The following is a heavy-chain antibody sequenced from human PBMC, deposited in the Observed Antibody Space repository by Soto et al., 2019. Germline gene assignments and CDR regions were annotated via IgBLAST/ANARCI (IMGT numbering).Heavy chain of an antibody. CDR2: INHSGST. CDR1: GGSFSGYY. J-gene: IGHJ4*02. V-gene: IGHV4-34*01. Sequence: SETLSLTCAVYGGSFSGYYWSWIRQPPGKGLEWIGEINHSGSTNYNPSLKSRVTISVDTSKNQFSLKLSSVTAADTAVYYCARYYYDSSGVDYWGQGTLVTVSS. D-gene: IGHD3-22*01. CDR3: ARYYYDSSGVDY.